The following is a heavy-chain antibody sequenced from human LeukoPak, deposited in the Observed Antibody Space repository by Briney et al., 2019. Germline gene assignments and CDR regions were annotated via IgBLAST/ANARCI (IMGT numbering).Heavy chain of an antibody. Sequence: PGGSLRLSCAVSGFIFSSYDLHWVRQAPGKGLEWVAFIRYDGSNKYYADSVKGRFTISRDNSKNTLYLQMNSLRAEDTAVYYCAKGGSIWFGELFPFDYWGQGTLVTVSS. D-gene: IGHD3-10*01. V-gene: IGHV3-30*02. CDR3: AKGGSIWFGELFPFDY. J-gene: IGHJ4*02. CDR1: GFIFSSYD. CDR2: IRYDGSNK.